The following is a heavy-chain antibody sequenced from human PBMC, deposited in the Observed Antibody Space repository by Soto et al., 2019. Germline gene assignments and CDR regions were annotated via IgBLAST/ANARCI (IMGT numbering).Heavy chain of an antibody. V-gene: IGHV1-18*01. D-gene: IGHD3-9*01. CDR3: ARDTETYYDILIGPMAIVY. J-gene: IGHJ4*02. CDR2: ISAYNGNT. CDR1: GYTFTSYG. Sequence: ASVKVSFKASGYTFTSYGISWVRQAPGQGLERMGWISAYNGNTNYAQKLQGRVTMTTDTSTSTAYMELRSLRSDETAVYYCARDTETYYDILIGPMAIVYWGQGTLVTVSS.